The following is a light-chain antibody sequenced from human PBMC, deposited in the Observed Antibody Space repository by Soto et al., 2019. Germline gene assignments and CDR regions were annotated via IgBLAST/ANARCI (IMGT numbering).Light chain of an antibody. J-gene: IGKJ4*01. V-gene: IGKV1-12*01. CDR3: QQANSFPLT. Sequence: DIQMTQSPSSLSTSVGDRVTITCQASQDITNYLHWFQQKPGKAPKLLIYAASSLQSGVPSRFSGSGSGTDFTLTISSLQPEDFATYYCQQANSFPLTFGGGTKVDIK. CDR1: QDITNY. CDR2: AAS.